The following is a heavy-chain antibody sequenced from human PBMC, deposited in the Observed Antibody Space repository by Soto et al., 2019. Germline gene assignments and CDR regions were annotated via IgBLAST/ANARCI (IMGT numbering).Heavy chain of an antibody. CDR3: ARDPSIVLVPAATYYYYYYGMDV. V-gene: IGHV3-7*01. CDR2: IKQDGSEK. D-gene: IGHD2-2*01. Sequence: SLRLSCAASGFTFSSYWMSWVRQAPGKGLEWVANIKQDGSEKYYVDSVKGRFTISRDNAKNSLYLQMNSLRAEDTAVYYCARDPSIVLVPAATYYYYYYGMDVWGQGTTVTV. J-gene: IGHJ6*02. CDR1: GFTFSSYW.